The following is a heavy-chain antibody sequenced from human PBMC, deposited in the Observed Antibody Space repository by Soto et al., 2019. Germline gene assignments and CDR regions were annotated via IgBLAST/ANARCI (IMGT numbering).Heavy chain of an antibody. CDR3: ARGSMVRGVIITDYYYGKDV. Sequence: ASVKVSCKASGYTFTGYYMHWVRQAPGQGLEWMGWINPNSGGTNYAQKFQGWVTMTRDTSISTAYMELSRLRSDDTAVYYCARGSMVRGVIITDYYYGKDVWGQGSTVTVSS. V-gene: IGHV1-2*04. CDR2: INPNSGGT. D-gene: IGHD3-10*01. J-gene: IGHJ6*02. CDR1: GYTFTGYY.